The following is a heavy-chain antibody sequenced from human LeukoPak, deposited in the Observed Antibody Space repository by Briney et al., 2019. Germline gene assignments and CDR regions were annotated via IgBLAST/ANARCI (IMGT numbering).Heavy chain of an antibody. Sequence: SETLSLTCTVSGGSISSYYWSWIRQPPGKGLEWIGYIYYSGSTNYSPSLKSRVTISVDTSKNQFSLKLSSVTAADTAVYYCARGYYYDSSGYYKGAFDIWGQGTMVTVSS. CDR1: GGSISSYY. J-gene: IGHJ3*02. CDR3: ARGYYYDSSGYYKGAFDI. D-gene: IGHD3-22*01. CDR2: IYYSGST. V-gene: IGHV4-59*08.